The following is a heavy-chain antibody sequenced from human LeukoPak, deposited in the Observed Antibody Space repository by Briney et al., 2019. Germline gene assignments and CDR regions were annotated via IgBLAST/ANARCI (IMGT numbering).Heavy chain of an antibody. CDR1: GYSFTSYW. Sequence: GESLKISCKGSGYSFTSYWIGWVRQMPGKGLEWMGIIYPGDSDTRYSPSFQGQVTISADKSISTAYLQWSSLKASDTAMYYCARPGSPDSSSWYSFAFDIWGQGTMVTVSS. J-gene: IGHJ3*02. D-gene: IGHD6-13*01. CDR3: ARPGSPDSSSWYSFAFDI. CDR2: IYPGDSDT. V-gene: IGHV5-51*01.